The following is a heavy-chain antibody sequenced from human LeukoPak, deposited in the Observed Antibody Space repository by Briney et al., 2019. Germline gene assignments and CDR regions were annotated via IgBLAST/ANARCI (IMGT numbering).Heavy chain of an antibody. CDR2: INHSGST. V-gene: IGHV4-34*01. CDR3: ARRPYYYGSGRAFDI. Sequence: SETLSLTCAVYGGSFSGYYWSWIRQPPGKGLEWIGEINHSGSTNYNPSLKSRVTISVDTSKNQFSLKLSSATAADTAVYYCARRPYYYGSGRAFDIWGQGTMVTVSS. J-gene: IGHJ3*02. D-gene: IGHD3-10*01. CDR1: GGSFSGYY.